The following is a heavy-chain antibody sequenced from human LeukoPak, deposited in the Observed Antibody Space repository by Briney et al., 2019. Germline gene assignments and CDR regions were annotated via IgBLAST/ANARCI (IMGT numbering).Heavy chain of an antibody. Sequence: GGSLRLSCAASGFTFDDYAMHWVRQAPGKGLEWVSGISWNSGSIGYADSVKGRFTISRDNAKNSLYLQMNSLRAEDTALYYCAKDRQDYGYYGMDVWGQGTTVTVSS. CDR2: ISWNSGSI. J-gene: IGHJ6*02. D-gene: IGHD3-16*01. CDR1: GFTFDDYA. V-gene: IGHV3-9*01. CDR3: AKDRQDYGYYGMDV.